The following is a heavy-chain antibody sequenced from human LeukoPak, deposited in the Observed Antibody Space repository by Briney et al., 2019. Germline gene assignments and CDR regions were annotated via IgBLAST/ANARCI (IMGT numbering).Heavy chain of an antibody. V-gene: IGHV3-30*04. J-gene: IGHJ4*02. CDR3: ARDLRSSSLYPLGYFDY. D-gene: IGHD6-13*01. CDR1: GFTFSSYA. CDR2: ISYDGSNK. Sequence: SLRLSCAASGFTFSSYAMHWVRQAPGKGLGWVAVISYDGSNKYYADSVKGRFTISRDNSKNTLYLQMNSLRAEDTAVYYCARDLRSSSLYPLGYFDYWGQGTLVTVSS.